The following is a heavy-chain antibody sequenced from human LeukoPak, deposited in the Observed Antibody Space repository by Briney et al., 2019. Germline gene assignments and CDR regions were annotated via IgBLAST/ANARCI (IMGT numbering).Heavy chain of an antibody. V-gene: IGHV1-18*01. J-gene: IGHJ5*02. CDR2: ICAYNGNT. CDR3: ARDSSTGAKFDP. CDR1: GYTFTSYG. D-gene: IGHD6-6*01. Sequence: VASVKVSCKASGYTFTSYGNSWVRQAHGQGHDWKGWICAYNGNTNYAQKLQGRVTMTTDTSTSTAYMELRSLRSDDTAVYYCARDSSTGAKFDPWGQGTLVTVSS.